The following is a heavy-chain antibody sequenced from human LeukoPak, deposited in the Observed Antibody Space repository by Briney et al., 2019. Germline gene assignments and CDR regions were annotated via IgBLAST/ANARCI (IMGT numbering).Heavy chain of an antibody. Sequence: GGSLRLSCAASGFAFSSFEMNWVRQAPGKGLEWVSCISGSGSTIYYADSVKGRFTIPRDNAKNSLYLQMNSLRAEDTALYYCAKDYGGNSWGQGTLVTVSS. CDR2: ISGSGSTI. D-gene: IGHD4-23*01. CDR3: AKDYGGNS. CDR1: GFAFSSFE. V-gene: IGHV3-48*03. J-gene: IGHJ4*02.